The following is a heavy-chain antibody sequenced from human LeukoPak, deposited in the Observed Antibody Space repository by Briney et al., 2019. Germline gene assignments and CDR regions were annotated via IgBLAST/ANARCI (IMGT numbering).Heavy chain of an antibody. V-gene: IGHV3-30*18. D-gene: IGHD3-22*01. Sequence: PGGSLRLSCAASGFTFSSYGMHWVRQAPGKGLEWVAVISYDGSNKYYADSVEGRFTISRDNSKNTLYPQMNSLRAEDTAVYYCAKDYYYDSSGYTPVDWFDPWGQGTLVTVSS. J-gene: IGHJ5*02. CDR1: GFTFSSYG. CDR2: ISYDGSNK. CDR3: AKDYYYDSSGYTPVDWFDP.